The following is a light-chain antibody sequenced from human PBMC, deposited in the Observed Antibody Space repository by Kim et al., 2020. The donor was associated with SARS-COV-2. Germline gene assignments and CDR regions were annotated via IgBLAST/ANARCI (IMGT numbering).Light chain of an antibody. CDR1: TTNIGAGYD. CDR3: QSYDSSLSVVV. V-gene: IGLV1-40*01. CDR2: GNS. J-gene: IGLJ2*01. Sequence: VTTSCTGGTTNIGAGYDVHWYQQLPGTDPTLLIYGNSNRPSGVPDRFSGSKSGTSASLAITGLQAADEADYYCQSYDSSLSVVVFGGGTQLTVL.